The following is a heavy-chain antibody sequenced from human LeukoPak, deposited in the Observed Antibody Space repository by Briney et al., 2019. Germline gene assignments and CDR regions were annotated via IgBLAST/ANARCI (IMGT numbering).Heavy chain of an antibody. J-gene: IGHJ4*02. D-gene: IGHD1-7*01. Sequence: PGGSLRLSCAASGFTFSSYWMSWVRQAPGKGLEWVTNIKQDGSEKYYVDSVKGRFTISRDNAKNSLYLQMNSLRAEDTAVYYCARGRGNYPFGYWGQGTLVTVSS. CDR2: IKQDGSEK. V-gene: IGHV3-7*01. CDR3: ARGRGNYPFGY. CDR1: GFTFSSYW.